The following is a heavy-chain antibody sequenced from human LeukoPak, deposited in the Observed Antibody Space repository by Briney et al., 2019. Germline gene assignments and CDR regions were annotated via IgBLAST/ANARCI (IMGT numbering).Heavy chain of an antibody. J-gene: IGHJ4*02. D-gene: IGHD5-12*01. CDR3: ARVEYSGWNLEY. Sequence: RGSLRLSCAASGFTFRSYWMSWVRQAPGKGLEWVANINQGGSVQYYMDSVKGGFTISRDDAKNSLYVPMNSLRDDDTAVYYCARVEYSGWNLEYWGQGTLVTVSS. CDR2: INQGGSVQ. V-gene: IGHV3-7*01. CDR1: GFTFRSYW.